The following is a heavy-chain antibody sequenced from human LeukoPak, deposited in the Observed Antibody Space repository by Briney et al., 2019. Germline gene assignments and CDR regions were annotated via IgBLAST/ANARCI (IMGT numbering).Heavy chain of an antibody. CDR1: GGSISSYY. V-gene: IGHV4-59*01. D-gene: IGHD1-1*01. Sequence: SETLSLTCTVFGGSISSYYWSWIRQPPGKGLEWIEYIYHSGSTKYNASLKSRVTISVDTSKNQLSLKLTSVTAADTAGYYCARGRNWNEPIDYWGHGTLVTVSS. J-gene: IGHJ4*01. CDR2: IYHSGST. CDR3: ARGRNWNEPIDY.